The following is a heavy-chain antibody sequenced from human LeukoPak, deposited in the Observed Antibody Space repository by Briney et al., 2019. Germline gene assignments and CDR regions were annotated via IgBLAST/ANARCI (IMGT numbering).Heavy chain of an antibody. CDR3: ANLGYCSSTSCLRGDAFDI. CDR2: IWYDGSNK. CDR1: GFTFSSYA. V-gene: IGHV3-33*06. Sequence: GGSLRLSCAASGFTFSSYAMHWVRQAPSKGLEWVAVIWYDGSNKYYADSVKGRFTISRDNSKNTLYLQMNSLRAEDTAVYYCANLGYCSSTSCLRGDAFDIWGQGTMVTVSS. J-gene: IGHJ3*02. D-gene: IGHD2-2*01.